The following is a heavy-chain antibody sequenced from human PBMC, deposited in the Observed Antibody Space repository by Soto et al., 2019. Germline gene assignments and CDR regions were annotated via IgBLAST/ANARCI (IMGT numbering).Heavy chain of an antibody. CDR1: GFTFSSYG. Sequence: GGSLRLSCAASGFTFSSYGMHWVRQAPGKGLEWVAVISYDGSNKYYADSVKGRFTISRDNSKNTLYLQMNSLRAEDTAVYYCAKDYGDYVDAFDIWGQGTMVTVSS. J-gene: IGHJ3*02. D-gene: IGHD4-17*01. V-gene: IGHV3-30*18. CDR3: AKDYGDYVDAFDI. CDR2: ISYDGSNK.